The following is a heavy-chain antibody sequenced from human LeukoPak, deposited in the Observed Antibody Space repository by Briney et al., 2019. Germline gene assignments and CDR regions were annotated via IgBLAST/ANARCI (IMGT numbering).Heavy chain of an antibody. D-gene: IGHD5/OR15-5a*01. CDR1: GFIFSDYN. CDR3: AKDVSGSIDS. V-gene: IGHV3-43*02. Sequence: GGALRLSCAASGFIFSDYNMHWGRQVPGEGLEGVSIISGDGGRTSYADSVKGRVTISRDNSKNSLYLQMNSLRTEDTAFYYCAKDVSGSIDSWGQGTLVTVSS. J-gene: IGHJ4*02. CDR2: ISGDGGRT.